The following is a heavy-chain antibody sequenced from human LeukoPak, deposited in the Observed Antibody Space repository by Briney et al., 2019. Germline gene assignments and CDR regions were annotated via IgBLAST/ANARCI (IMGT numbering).Heavy chain of an antibody. CDR3: ARVIHLGELSLYDY. Sequence: GESLRISCKGSGYSFTTYWITWVRQMPGKGLEWMGRIEPSDSYTNYSPTFQGQVSISADKPISTPYLQWSSLKASYTPMYYCARVIHLGELSLYDYWGQGALATVSS. D-gene: IGHD3-16*02. CDR1: GYSFTTYW. CDR2: IEPSDSYT. J-gene: IGHJ4*02. V-gene: IGHV5-10-1*04.